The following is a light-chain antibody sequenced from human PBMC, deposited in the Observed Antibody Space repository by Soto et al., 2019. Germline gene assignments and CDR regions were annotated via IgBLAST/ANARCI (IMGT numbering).Light chain of an antibody. CDR1: SSDVGNYKY. J-gene: IGLJ3*02. Sequence: QSALTQSPSASGSPGQSVTISCTGTSSDVGNYKYVSWYQQHPGKAPKLMIYEVSKRPSGVPDRFSGSKSGNTASLTVSGLQDEDEAEYYCSSYAGSNNWVFGGGTKLTVL. V-gene: IGLV2-8*01. CDR3: SSYAGSNNWV. CDR2: EVS.